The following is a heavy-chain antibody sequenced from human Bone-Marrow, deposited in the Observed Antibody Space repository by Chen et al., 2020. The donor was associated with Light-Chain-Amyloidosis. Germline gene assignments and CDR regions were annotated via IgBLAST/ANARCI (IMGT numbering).Heavy chain of an antibody. CDR1: GYTFPNYW. V-gene: IGHV5-51*01. CDR2: IYPDDSDA. D-gene: IGHD5-12*01. Sequence: EVQLEQSGPEVKKPGESLKISCKGSGYTFPNYWIGWVRQMPGKGLEWMGVIYPDDSDAGYSPSFGGQVTISADKAITTAYLQWRGLKASDTARYYCARRRDGYNFDYWGQGTLVTVSS. J-gene: IGHJ4*02. CDR3: ARRRDGYNFDY.